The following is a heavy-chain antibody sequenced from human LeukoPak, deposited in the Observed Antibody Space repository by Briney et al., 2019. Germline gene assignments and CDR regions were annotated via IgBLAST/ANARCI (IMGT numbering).Heavy chain of an antibody. CDR2: ISYDGSNK. V-gene: IGHV3-30*03. D-gene: IGHD2-8*02. CDR1: GFTFSSYG. CDR3: ATYRQVLLPFES. J-gene: IGHJ4*02. Sequence: GGSLRLSCAASGFTFSSYGMHWVRQAPGKGLEWVAVISYDGSNKYYADSVRGRFTISRDNSKSTLSLQMNSLRAEDTAIYYCATYRQVLLPFESWGQGTLVTVSS.